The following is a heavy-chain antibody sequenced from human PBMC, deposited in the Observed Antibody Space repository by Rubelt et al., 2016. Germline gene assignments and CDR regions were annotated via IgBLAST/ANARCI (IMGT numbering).Heavy chain of an antibody. J-gene: IGHJ4*02. CDR1: GYTFTSYA. V-gene: IGHV1-3*01. D-gene: IGHD3-10*01. CDR2: INAGNGNT. CDR3: ARGGLSELLWFGESRIDY. Sequence: QVQLVQSGAEVKKPGASVKVSCKASGYTFTSYAMHWVRQAPGQRLEWMGWINAGNGNTKYSHKFKGRVTITRDTSARTAYMELSSLRSEDTAVYYCARGGLSELLWFGESRIDYWGQGTLVTVSS.